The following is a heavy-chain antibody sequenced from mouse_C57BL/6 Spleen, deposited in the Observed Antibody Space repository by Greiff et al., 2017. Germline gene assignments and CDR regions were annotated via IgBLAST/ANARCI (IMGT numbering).Heavy chain of an antibody. CDR2: IDPSDSYT. J-gene: IGHJ4*01. D-gene: IGHD1-1*01. V-gene: IGHV1-69*01. CDR3: ARGDTPVVAPYYAMDY. CDR1: GYTFTSYW. Sequence: QVQLQQPGAELVMPGASVKLSCKASGYTFTSYWMHWVKQRPGQGLEWIGEIDPSDSYTNYNQKFKGKSTLTVDKSSSTAYMQLSSLTSEDSAVYYCARGDTPVVAPYYAMDYWGQGTSVTVSS.